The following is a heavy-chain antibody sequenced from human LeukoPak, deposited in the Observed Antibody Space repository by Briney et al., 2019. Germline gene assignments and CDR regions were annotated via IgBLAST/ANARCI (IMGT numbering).Heavy chain of an antibody. J-gene: IGHJ4*02. Sequence: ASVKVSCKASGYTFTSYGISWVRQAPGQGLEWMGWISAYNGNTNYAQKLQGRVTMTTDTSTSTAYMELRSLRSDDTAVYYCASSRRCSSTSCPLDYWGQGTLVTVSS. CDR2: ISAYNGNT. D-gene: IGHD2-2*01. CDR3: ASSRRCSSTSCPLDY. CDR1: GYTFTSYG. V-gene: IGHV1-18*01.